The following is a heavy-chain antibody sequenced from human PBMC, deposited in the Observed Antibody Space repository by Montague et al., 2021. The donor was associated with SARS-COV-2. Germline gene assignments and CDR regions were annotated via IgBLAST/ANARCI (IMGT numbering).Heavy chain of an antibody. D-gene: IGHD3-9*01. CDR3: ARIPSLRYFDWSIISGQRPGYYYYCGMDV. CDR1: GFSLSTSGMC. Sequence: PPLVKPTQTLTLTCTFSGFSLSTSGMCVSWIRQPPGKALEWLALIDWDDDKYYSTSLKTRLTISKDTSKNQVVLTMTNMDPVDTATYYCARIPSLRYFDWSIISGQRPGYYYYCGMDVWGQGTRVTVS. CDR2: IDWDDDK. V-gene: IGHV2-70*01. J-gene: IGHJ6*02.